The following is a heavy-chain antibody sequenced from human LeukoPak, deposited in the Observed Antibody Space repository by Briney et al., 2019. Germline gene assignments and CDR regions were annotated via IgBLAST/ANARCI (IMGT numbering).Heavy chain of an antibody. CDR1: GASISSYY. J-gene: IGHJ4*02. V-gene: IGHV4-59*01. Sequence: PSETLSLTCTVSGASISSYYWSWIRQPPGKGLEWIGDIYYSGSIKYNPSLKSRVTMSVDTSKNQFSLKLSSVTAADTAIYYCARENPSGYYDRPIDYWGQGALVTVSS. D-gene: IGHD3-22*01. CDR2: IYYSGSI. CDR3: ARENPSGYYDRPIDY.